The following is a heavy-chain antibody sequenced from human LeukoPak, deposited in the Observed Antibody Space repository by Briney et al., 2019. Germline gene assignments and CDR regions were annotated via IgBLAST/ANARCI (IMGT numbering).Heavy chain of an antibody. CDR2: ISAYNGNT. CDR1: GYTFTSYG. Sequence: GESLKISCKASGYTFTSYGISWVRQAPGQGLEWMGWISAYNGNTNYAQKLQGRVTMTTDTSTSTAYMELRSLRSDDTAVYYCARDVLYSSSLWYYYYYMDVWGKGTTVTVSS. J-gene: IGHJ6*03. V-gene: IGHV1-18*01. CDR3: ARDVLYSSSLWYYYYYMDV. D-gene: IGHD6-6*01.